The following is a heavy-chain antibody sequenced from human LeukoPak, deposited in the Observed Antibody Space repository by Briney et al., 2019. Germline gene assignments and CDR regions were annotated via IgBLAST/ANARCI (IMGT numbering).Heavy chain of an antibody. D-gene: IGHD2-2*01. CDR1: GFTFSSYA. J-gene: IGHJ4*02. V-gene: IGHV3-23*01. CDR3: AKFPPSCSSTSCYDGDF. Sequence: TGGSLRLSCAASGFTFSSYALSWVRQAPGKGLEWVSGISGSGGSTYYADSVKGRFTISRDNSKNTLYMQMNSLRAEDTAIYYCAKFPPSCSSTSCYDGDFWGQGTLVTVSS. CDR2: ISGSGGST.